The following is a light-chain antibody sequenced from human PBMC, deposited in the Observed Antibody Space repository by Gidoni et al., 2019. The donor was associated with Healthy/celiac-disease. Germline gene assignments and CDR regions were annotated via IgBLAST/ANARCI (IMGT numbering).Light chain of an antibody. CDR3: QQANSFDLT. Sequence: DIQMTQSPSSVSASVGDRVTITCRACQGSSSWLAWYQQKPGKAPKLLIYASSSLQIGVPSRFSCSGSGTEFTLTSSSLQPEDFATYYCQQANSFDLTCGPGTKVDIK. CDR2: ASS. V-gene: IGKV1-12*01. CDR1: QGSSSW. J-gene: IGKJ3*01.